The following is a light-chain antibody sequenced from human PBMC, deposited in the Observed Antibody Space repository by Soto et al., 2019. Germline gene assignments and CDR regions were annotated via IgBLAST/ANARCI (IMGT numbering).Light chain of an antibody. CDR1: QGIGTW. Sequence: DVQVTQSPSFVSASVGDRVTITCRASQGIGTWLVWYQVKPGKATNLLIYGATNLQTGVLSRFSGSGILAHCSLTIYNLRPYDFATYYCQKTNSFPITFDQGTR. CDR3: QKTNSFPIT. CDR2: GAT. V-gene: IGKV1D-12*01. J-gene: IGKJ5*01.